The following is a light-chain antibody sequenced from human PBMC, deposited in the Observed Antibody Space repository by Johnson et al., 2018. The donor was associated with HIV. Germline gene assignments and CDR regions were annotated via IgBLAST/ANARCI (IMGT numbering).Light chain of an antibody. CDR1: SSNIANNY. V-gene: IGLV1-51*01. CDR3: GTWDSSLSTYV. J-gene: IGLJ1*01. CDR2: DNN. Sequence: QSVLTQPPSVSAAPGQRVTISCSGSSSNIANNYISRYQQFPGTAPKLLIYDNNQRPSGIPDRFSVSKSGTSATLGITGLQTGDEADYYCGTWDSSLSTYVFGSGTKVTVL.